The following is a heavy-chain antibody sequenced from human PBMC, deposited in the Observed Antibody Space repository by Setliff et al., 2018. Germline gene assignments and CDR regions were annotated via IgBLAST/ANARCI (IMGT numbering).Heavy chain of an antibody. CDR3: ARLSWNGLRYYGLDV. CDR1: GESFSNNY. Sequence: SETLSLTCSVYGESFSNNYWSWIRQSPGRGLEWIGESNHGVSTSYNPSLKSRLTMSVDTSKNQFSLKLTSVTAADSAVYYCARLSWNGLRYYGLDVWGQGTTVTVSS. V-gene: IGHV4-34*01. CDR2: SNHGVST. D-gene: IGHD3-3*01. J-gene: IGHJ6*02.